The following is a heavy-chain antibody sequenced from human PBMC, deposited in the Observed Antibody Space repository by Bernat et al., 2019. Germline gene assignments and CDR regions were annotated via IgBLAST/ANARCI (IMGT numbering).Heavy chain of an antibody. J-gene: IGHJ4*02. V-gene: IGHV3-23*01. CDR1: GFTFSSYA. CDR3: AKLGDSGWNYFDY. CDR2: ISGSGGST. D-gene: IGHD6-19*01. Sequence: EVQLLESGGGLVQPGGSLRLSCAASGFTFSSYAMSWVRQAPGKGLEWVSAISGSGGSTYYADSVKGRFTISRDNSKNTLHLQMNSLRAEDTAVYYCAKLGDSGWNYFDYWGQGTLVTVSS.